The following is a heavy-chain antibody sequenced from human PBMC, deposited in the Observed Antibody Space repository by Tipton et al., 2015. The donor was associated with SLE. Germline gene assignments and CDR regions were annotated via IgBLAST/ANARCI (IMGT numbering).Heavy chain of an antibody. V-gene: IGHV4-31*02. Sequence: LRLSCTVSGGSISSGDYYWSWIRQPPGKGLEWIGYIYYSGSTYYNPSLKSRVTISVDTSKNQFSLKLSSVTAADTAVYYCARTYSSGWYFYFDYWGQGTLVTVSS. CDR2: IYYSGST. J-gene: IGHJ4*02. D-gene: IGHD6-19*01. CDR1: GGSISSGDYY. CDR3: ARTYSSGWYFYFDY.